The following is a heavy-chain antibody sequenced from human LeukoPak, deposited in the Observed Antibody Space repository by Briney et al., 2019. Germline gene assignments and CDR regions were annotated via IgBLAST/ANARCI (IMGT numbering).Heavy chain of an antibody. V-gene: IGHV1-46*01. CDR2: IIPSGDST. Sequence: ASVKVSCKASGYTFTSYSMHWLRQAPGQGLEWMAIIIPSGDSTSYAPKFQGRVTLTRDTSTSTVYMELSSLRSEDTAVYYCARDSRGSSGWYSFDYWGQGTLVTVSS. D-gene: IGHD6-19*01. CDR1: GYTFTSYS. J-gene: IGHJ4*02. CDR3: ARDSRGSSGWYSFDY.